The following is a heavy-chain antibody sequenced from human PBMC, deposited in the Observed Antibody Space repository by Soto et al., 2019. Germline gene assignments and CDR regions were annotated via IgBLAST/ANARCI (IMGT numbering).Heavy chain of an antibody. CDR1: GFTFSSSA. J-gene: IGHJ4*02. Sequence: GGSLRLSCAASGFTFSSSAMHWVRQAPGKGLEWVAVISYDGSSEYYADSVKGRFTISRDNSKNTLYLQMNSLRVEDTAMYYCARAPRSTEIWHYVDYWGQGALVTVSS. CDR2: ISYDGSSE. V-gene: IGHV3-30-3*01. CDR3: ARAPRSTEIWHYVDY. D-gene: IGHD3-16*01.